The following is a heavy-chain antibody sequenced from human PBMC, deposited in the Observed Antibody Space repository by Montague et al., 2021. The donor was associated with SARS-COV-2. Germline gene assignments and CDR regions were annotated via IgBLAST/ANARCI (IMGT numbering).Heavy chain of an antibody. V-gene: IGHV4-38-2*02. J-gene: IGHJ4*02. CDR1: GFSVSSGYY. CDR2: RYQNGDT. Sequence: ETLSLTCSVSGFSVSSGYYWGWIRQTPGKGLEWIGSRYQNGDTYYSPSLKRPVTILLDTSKNQFSLSLTSVTAADTAVYYCARSGVGIFDFSYFDSWGQGSLVIVSS. CDR3: ARSGVGIFDFSYFDS. D-gene: IGHD3-3*01.